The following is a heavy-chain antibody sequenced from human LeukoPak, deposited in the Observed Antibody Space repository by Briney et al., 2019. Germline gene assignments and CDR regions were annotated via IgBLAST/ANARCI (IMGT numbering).Heavy chain of an antibody. CDR2: IYSSGNT. CDR3: ARNAQDPAFYYYYMDV. V-gene: IGHV4-4*07. CDR1: GGSISNYY. J-gene: IGHJ6*03. Sequence: SETLSLTCSISGGSISNYYWSWIRQSAGKGLEWIGRIYSSGNTNYNPSLESRVTLSVDTSKNQISLKLTSVTAADTVLYYCARNAQDPAFYYYYMDVWGRGTSVTISS.